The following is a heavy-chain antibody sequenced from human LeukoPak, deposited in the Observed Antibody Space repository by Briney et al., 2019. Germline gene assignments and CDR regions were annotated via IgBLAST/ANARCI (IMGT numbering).Heavy chain of an antibody. Sequence: ASVKVSCKASGYTFTNHSINWVRQAPGQGLEYMGWIDTNTGNPTYAQAFTGRIVFSLGTSVSTAYLDIRSLKAEDTAVYFCARRSMVQHLDVWGKGTTVTISS. CDR1: GYTFTNHS. CDR2: IDTNTGNP. V-gene: IGHV7-4-1*02. D-gene: IGHD3-10*01. J-gene: IGHJ6*04. CDR3: ARRSMVQHLDV.